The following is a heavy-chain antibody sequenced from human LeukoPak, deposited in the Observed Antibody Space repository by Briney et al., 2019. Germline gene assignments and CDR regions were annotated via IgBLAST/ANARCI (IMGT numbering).Heavy chain of an antibody. V-gene: IGHV3-23*01. D-gene: IGHD6-13*01. CDR3: AKDIIAAAGPFDY. CDR1: GFTFSNYA. CDR2: ISANGGGT. Sequence: GGSLRLSCSASGFTFSNYAMSWVRQAPGKGLEWVSSISANGGGTYYADSVKGRFTISRDNSKNTLYLQMNSLRAEDTAVYYCAKDIIAAAGPFDYWGQGTLVTVSS. J-gene: IGHJ4*02.